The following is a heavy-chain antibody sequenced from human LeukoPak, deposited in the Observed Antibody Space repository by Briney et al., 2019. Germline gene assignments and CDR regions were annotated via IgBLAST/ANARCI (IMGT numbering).Heavy chain of an antibody. J-gene: IGHJ4*02. D-gene: IGHD6-13*01. V-gene: IGHV3-7*01. CDR1: GFTFSNAW. CDR2: INQDGSKK. Sequence: GGSLRLSCAASGFTFSNAWMAWVRQAPGKGLEWVANINQDGSKKQYVDSVRGRFTISRDNAKNSLYLQMNNLRAEDTALYHCARDMSGSLDYWGQGTLVTVSS. CDR3: ARDMSGSLDY.